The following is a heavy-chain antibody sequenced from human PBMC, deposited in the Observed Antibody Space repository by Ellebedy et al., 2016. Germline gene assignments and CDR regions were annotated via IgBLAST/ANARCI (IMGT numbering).Heavy chain of an antibody. J-gene: IGHJ4*02. CDR2: IYYSGST. CDR3: AREGSKRVVPAAYDY. D-gene: IGHD2-2*01. CDR1: GGSISSSTFY. Sequence: GSLRLSXTVSGGSISSSTFYWGWIRQPPGKGLEWIGSIYYSGSTYYNPSLRSRVTISVDTAKNQFSLKLNSVTAADTAVYYCAREGSKRVVPAAYDYWGQGTLVTVSS. V-gene: IGHV4-39*07.